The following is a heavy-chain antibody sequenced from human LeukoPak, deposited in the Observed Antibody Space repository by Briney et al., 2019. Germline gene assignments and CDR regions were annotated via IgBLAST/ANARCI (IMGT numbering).Heavy chain of an antibody. V-gene: IGHV3-33*01. CDR3: LGYCSGGNCYSGGY. CDR1: GFTFSNYG. J-gene: IGHJ4*02. CDR2: IWYDGSNQ. D-gene: IGHD2-15*01. Sequence: PGRSLRLSCAASGFTFSNYGMHWVRQAPGKGLEWVALIWYDGSNQYYADSVKGRFTISRDNSKNTQSLQMNSLRAEDTAVYYCLGYCSGGNCYSGGYWGQGTLVTVSS.